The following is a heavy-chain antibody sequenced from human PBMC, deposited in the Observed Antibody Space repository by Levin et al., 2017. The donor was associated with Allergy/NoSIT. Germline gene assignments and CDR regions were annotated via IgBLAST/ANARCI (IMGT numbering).Heavy chain of an antibody. D-gene: IGHD6-19*01. CDR2: ISSSGVGT. CDR3: AKFGSGWYNNYFDY. V-gene: IGHV3-23*01. Sequence: GGSLRLSCAASGFTFSSYAMSWVRQAPGKGLEWVSGISSSGVGTYYADSVKGRFTISRDNSKNTLYLQMNSLRAEDTAVYYCAKFGSGWYNNYFDYWGQGPQVTVSS. CDR1: GFTFSSYA. J-gene: IGHJ4*02.